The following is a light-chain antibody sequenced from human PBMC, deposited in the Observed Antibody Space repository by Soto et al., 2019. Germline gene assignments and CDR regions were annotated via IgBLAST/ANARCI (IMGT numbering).Light chain of an antibody. V-gene: IGKV3-15*01. J-gene: IGKJ1*01. CDR3: QQYNNWPPRRT. CDR2: GAS. Sequence: EIVMTQSPATLSVSPGERATLSCRASQSVSSNLAWYQQKPGQAPRLLIYGASTRATGIPARFSDSGSGTEFTLTISSLQSEDFAVYYCQQYNNWPPRRTFGQGTKVDIK. CDR1: QSVSSN.